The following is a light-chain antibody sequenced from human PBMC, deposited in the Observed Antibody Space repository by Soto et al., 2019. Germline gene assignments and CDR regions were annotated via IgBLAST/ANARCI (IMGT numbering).Light chain of an antibody. CDR1: QSVSTT. Sequence: EIGMTQSPATLSVSRGQRASLSCMASQSVSTTVAWYHQKPGQVPRLLIYGASTRATGIPARFSGSGSGTEFTLTISSLQSEDFEVYYCQQYHDWPPTFGQGTKVDIK. CDR2: GAS. CDR3: QQYHDWPPT. J-gene: IGKJ1*01. V-gene: IGKV3-15*01.